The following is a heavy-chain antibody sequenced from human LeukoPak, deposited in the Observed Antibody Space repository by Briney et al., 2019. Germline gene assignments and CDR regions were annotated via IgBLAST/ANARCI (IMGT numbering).Heavy chain of an antibody. CDR3: ARVGCSSTSCHHDY. CDR1: GFTFSSYS. Sequence: PGGSLRLSCAASGFTFSSYSMNWVRQAPGKGLEWVSSISSSSSYIYYADSVKGRFTISRDNAKNSLYLQMNSLRAEDTAVYYCARVGCSSTSCHHDYWGRGTLVTVSS. V-gene: IGHV3-21*01. CDR2: ISSSSSYI. D-gene: IGHD2-2*01. J-gene: IGHJ4*02.